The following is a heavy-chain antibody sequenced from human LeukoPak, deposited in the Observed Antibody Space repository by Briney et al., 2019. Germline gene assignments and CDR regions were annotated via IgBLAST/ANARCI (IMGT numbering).Heavy chain of an antibody. CDR1: GYTFTGYY. J-gene: IGHJ4*02. CDR3: ARVLGVAATDY. CDR2: INPNSGGT. D-gene: IGHD2-15*01. Sequence: ASAKVSCKASGYTFTGYYMHWVRQATGQGREWMGWINPNSGGTNYAQKFQGRVTMTRDTSISTAYMELSRLRSDDTAVYYCARVLGVAATDYWGQGTLVTVSS. V-gene: IGHV1-2*02.